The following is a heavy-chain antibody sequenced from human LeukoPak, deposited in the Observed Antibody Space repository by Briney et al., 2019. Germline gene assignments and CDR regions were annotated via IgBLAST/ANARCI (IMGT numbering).Heavy chain of an antibody. V-gene: IGHV3-21*01. D-gene: IGHD1-26*01. Sequence: GGSLRLSCAASGFTFSSYSMNWVRQAPGKGLEWVSSISSSSSYIYYADSVKGRFTISRDNAKNSLYLQMNSLRAEDTAVYYCAKDQIVGATTSDYWGQGTLVTVSS. CDR2: ISSSSSYI. CDR1: GFTFSSYS. CDR3: AKDQIVGATTSDY. J-gene: IGHJ4*02.